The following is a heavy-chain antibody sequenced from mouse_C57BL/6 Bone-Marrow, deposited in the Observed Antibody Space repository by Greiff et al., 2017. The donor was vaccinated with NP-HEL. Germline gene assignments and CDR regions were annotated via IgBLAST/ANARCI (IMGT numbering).Heavy chain of an antibody. J-gene: IGHJ4*01. D-gene: IGHD1-1*01. V-gene: IGHV2-5*01. CDR2: IWRGGST. CDR1: GFSLTSYG. CDR3: AARSYYGSSYVRLYYAMDY. Sequence: QVHVKQSGPGLVQPSQSLSITCTVSGFSLTSYGVHWVRQSPGKGLEWLGVIWRGGSTDYNAAFLSRLSITKDNSKSQVFFKMNSLQADDTAIYYCAARSYYGSSYVRLYYAMDYWGQGTSVTVSS.